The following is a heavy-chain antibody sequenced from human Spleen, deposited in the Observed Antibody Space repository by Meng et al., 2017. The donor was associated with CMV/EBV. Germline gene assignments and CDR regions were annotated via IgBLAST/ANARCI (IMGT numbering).Heavy chain of an antibody. CDR2: IGTAGDT. CDR3: ARGGSSPLYYYGMDV. V-gene: IGHV3-13*01. Sequence: GGSLRLSCAASGFTFSSYDMHWVRQATGKGLEWVSAIGTAGDTYYPGSVKGRFTISRENAKNSLYLQMNSLRAGDTAVYYCARGGSSPLYYYGMDVWGQGTTVTVSS. D-gene: IGHD6-6*01. CDR1: GFTFSSYD. J-gene: IGHJ6*02.